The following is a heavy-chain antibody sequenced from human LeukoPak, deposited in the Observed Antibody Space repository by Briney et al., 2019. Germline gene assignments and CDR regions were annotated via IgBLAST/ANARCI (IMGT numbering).Heavy chain of an antibody. D-gene: IGHD2-15*01. J-gene: IGHJ3*02. V-gene: IGHV4-59*08. CDR3: ASLPVDPVYAFDI. Sequence: SETLSPNCTVSGGSISSYYWSWIRQPHGNGLEWIGYIYYSGSTNYNPSLKGRVTISVYTSKNQFSLKLSSVTAADTAVYYCASLPVDPVYAFDIWGQGTMVAVFS. CDR2: IYYSGST. CDR1: GGSISSYY.